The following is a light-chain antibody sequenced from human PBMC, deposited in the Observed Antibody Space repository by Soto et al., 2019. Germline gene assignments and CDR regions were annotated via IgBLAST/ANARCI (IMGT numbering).Light chain of an antibody. J-gene: IGKJ2*01. CDR3: LQHTTSPRYT. Sequence: DIQMTQSPSSLSASVGDRITITCRASQDIRNDLGCYQQKPGKAPKRLIYAASSLQSGVPSRFSGSGSGTEFTLTISSLQPEDFATYYYLQHTTSPRYTFGKGNKLEIK. V-gene: IGKV1-17*01. CDR1: QDIRND. CDR2: AAS.